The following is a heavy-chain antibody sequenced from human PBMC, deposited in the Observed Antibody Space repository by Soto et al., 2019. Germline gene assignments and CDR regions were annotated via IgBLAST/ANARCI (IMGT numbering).Heavy chain of an antibody. Sequence: SLTCTVSGGSISSYFYIWVRQPPGKGLEWIGSVYYTGTTDYNPSLKSRVTISVDTSKTQFSLNLRSVTAADTAVYYCARDLAAVPRAFDNWGRGTLVTVAS. D-gene: IGHD6-13*01. J-gene: IGHJ4*02. CDR2: VYYTGTT. CDR3: ARDLAAVPRAFDN. CDR1: GGSISSYF. V-gene: IGHV4-59*01.